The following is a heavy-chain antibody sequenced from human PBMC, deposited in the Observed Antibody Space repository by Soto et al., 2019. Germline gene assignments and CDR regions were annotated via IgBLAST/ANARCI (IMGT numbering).Heavy chain of an antibody. Sequence: QVQVVESGGGVVQPGRSLRLSCAASGFTLSSCGMHWVRQAPGKGLEWVGVITYDGGSEHYADFVKGRFTISRDSSEKTVYLQMNSLRVEDSAVYYCAKEQSSGDYRVVDHWGQGTLVTVSS. J-gene: IGHJ4*02. CDR2: ITYDGGSE. CDR1: GFTLSSCG. CDR3: AKEQSSGDYRVVDH. V-gene: IGHV3-30*18. D-gene: IGHD6-19*01.